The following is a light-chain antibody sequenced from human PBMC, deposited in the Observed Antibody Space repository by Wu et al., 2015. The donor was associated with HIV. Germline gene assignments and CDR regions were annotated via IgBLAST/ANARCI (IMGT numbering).Light chain of an antibody. J-gene: IGKJ1*01. CDR2: GAS. CDR1: QSVSRSY. Sequence: EIVLTQSPGTLSLSPGERATLSCRASQSVSRSYLAWYQQKPGQAPRLLIYGASSRATGIPDRFSGSGSGTDFTLAISRLEPEDFAVYYCQQYGISPWSFGQGTKVEIK. V-gene: IGKV3-20*01. CDR3: QQYGISPWS.